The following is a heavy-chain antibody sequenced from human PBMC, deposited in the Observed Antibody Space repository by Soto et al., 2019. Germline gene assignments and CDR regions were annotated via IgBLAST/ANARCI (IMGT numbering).Heavy chain of an antibody. CDR2: ISTYNGNT. CDR3: ATLQATGDYVSFDP. V-gene: IGHV1-18*01. Sequence: ASVKVSCKASGYTFTSYGISWVRQAPGQGLERMGWISTYNGNTNYAQKLQGRVSMTTDTSTSTAYMELRSLRSDDTAVYYCATLQATGDYVSFDPWGQGTLGTVSS. J-gene: IGHJ5*02. D-gene: IGHD4-17*01. CDR1: GYTFTSYG.